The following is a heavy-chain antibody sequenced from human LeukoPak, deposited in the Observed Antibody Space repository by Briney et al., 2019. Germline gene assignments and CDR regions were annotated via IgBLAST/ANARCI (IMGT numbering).Heavy chain of an antibody. J-gene: IGHJ4*02. D-gene: IGHD3-22*01. V-gene: IGHV4-59*01. Sequence: WETLSLTCTVSGDSISSYYWSWIRQPPGKGLEWIGYIYYSGSTNYNPSLKSRVTISVDTSKNQFSLKLSSVTAADTAVYYCARLPVYYDGSASNAFDYWGQGTLVTVSS. CDR1: GDSISSYY. CDR2: IYYSGST. CDR3: ARLPVYYDGSASNAFDY.